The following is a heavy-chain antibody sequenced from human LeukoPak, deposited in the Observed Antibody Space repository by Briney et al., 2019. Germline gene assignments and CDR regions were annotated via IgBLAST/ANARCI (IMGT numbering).Heavy chain of an antibody. D-gene: IGHD3-10*01. J-gene: IGHJ4*02. CDR3: AEGPFMVRGAQLVV. V-gene: IGHV1-69*05. CDR1: GGTFSSYA. CDR2: IIPIFGTA. Sequence: SVKVSCKASGGTFSSYAISWVLQAPGQGLEWMGRIIPIFGTANYAQKFQGRVTITTDESTSTAYMELSSLRSEDTAVYYCAEGPFMVRGAQLVVWGQGTLVTVSS.